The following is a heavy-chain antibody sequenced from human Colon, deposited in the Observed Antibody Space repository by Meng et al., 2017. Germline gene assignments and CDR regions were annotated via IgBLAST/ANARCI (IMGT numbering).Heavy chain of an antibody. D-gene: IGHD2-21*02. V-gene: IGHV3-23*01. J-gene: IGHJ5*02. Sequence: EVQLLDSGGFLFQPGGSLRLSCAASGFDFNSYARSWVRQVPGKGLEWVASISGSGGVRYYADSVKGRFTISRDNSKDTLYLQMNNLRAADTAIYYCANAHKLATALDAWGQGTLVTVSS. CDR2: ISGSGGVR. CDR1: GFDFNSYA. CDR3: ANAHKLATALDA.